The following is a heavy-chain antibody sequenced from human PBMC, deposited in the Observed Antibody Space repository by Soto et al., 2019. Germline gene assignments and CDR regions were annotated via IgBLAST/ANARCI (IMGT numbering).Heavy chain of an antibody. D-gene: IGHD4-17*01. V-gene: IGHV3-53*04. J-gene: IGHJ6*02. CDR3: ARGYGDYYYAMDV. CDR2: LYSGGST. Sequence: EVQLMESGGDLVQPGGSLRLSCAASGFTVSNNYMNWVRQAPGKGLEWVSVLYSGGSTYYADSVKGRFTISRHNSKNTLYLQMNSLRVEDTAVYYCARGYGDYYYAMDVWGQGTTVTVSS. CDR1: GFTVSNNY.